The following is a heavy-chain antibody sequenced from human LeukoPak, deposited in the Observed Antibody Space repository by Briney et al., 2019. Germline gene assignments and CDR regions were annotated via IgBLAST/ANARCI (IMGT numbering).Heavy chain of an antibody. V-gene: IGHV4-59*05. Sequence: SETLSLTCTVSGDSISNDFWSWIRQPPGKGLEWIGSIYYSGSTYYNPSLKSRITISVDTSKNQFSLKLRSVTAADTAVYYCGSGRQQLDFWGQGTLVTVSS. J-gene: IGHJ4*02. CDR2: IYYSGST. D-gene: IGHD6-13*01. CDR3: GSGRQQLDF. CDR1: GDSISNDF.